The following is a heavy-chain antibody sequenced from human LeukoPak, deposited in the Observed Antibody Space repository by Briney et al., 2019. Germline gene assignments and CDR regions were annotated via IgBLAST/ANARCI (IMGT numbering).Heavy chain of an antibody. CDR3: AKEEDSGSSLIFDY. J-gene: IGHJ4*02. Sequence: PGGTLRLSCAASGFTFSSYGMSWVRQAPGKGLEWVSAISGSGGSTYYADSVKGRFTISRDNSKNTLYLQMNSLRAEDTAVYYCAKEEDSGSSLIFDYWGQGTLVTVSS. V-gene: IGHV3-23*01. D-gene: IGHD1-26*01. CDR1: GFTFSSYG. CDR2: ISGSGGST.